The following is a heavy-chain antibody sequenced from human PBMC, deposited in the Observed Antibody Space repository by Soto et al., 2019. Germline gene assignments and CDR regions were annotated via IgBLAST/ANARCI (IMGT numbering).Heavy chain of an antibody. CDR3: ARGLYYYGSGTSNWFDP. J-gene: IGHJ5*02. Sequence: EVQLVESGGGLVQPGGSLRLSCAASGFTVSSNYMSWVRQAPGKGLEWVSVIYSGGSTYYADSVKGRFTISRDNSKNTLYLQMNSLRAEDTAVYYCARGLYYYGSGTSNWFDPWGQGTLVTVSS. CDR2: IYSGGST. CDR1: GFTVSSNY. D-gene: IGHD3-10*01. V-gene: IGHV3-66*01.